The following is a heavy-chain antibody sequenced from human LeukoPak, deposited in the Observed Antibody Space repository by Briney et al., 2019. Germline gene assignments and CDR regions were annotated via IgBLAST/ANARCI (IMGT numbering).Heavy chain of an antibody. CDR1: GGSISNKY. V-gene: IGHV4-34*01. J-gene: IGHJ4*02. D-gene: IGHD3-3*01. Sequence: SETLSLTCTVSGGSISNKYWSWIRQPPGKGLEWIGEINHSGSTNYNPSLKSRVTISVDTSKNQFSLKLSSVTAADTAVYYCARRPSAWRGSAGLVFDYWGQGTLVTVSS. CDR2: INHSGST. CDR3: ARRPSAWRGSAGLVFDY.